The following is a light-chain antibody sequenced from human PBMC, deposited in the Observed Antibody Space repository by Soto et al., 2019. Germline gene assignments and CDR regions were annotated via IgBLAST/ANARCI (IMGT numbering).Light chain of an antibody. CDR2: RAS. J-gene: IGKJ2*01. V-gene: IGKV1-5*03. Sequence: DIQMTQSPSTLSASVGDRVTIACRASQTITDWLAWYQQKPGKAPNLLIYRASNLQSGVPSRFSGSGSGTECTLTISSLQPDDFATYYCQQYNSYSYTFGQGTKLEIK. CDR1: QTITDW. CDR3: QQYNSYSYT.